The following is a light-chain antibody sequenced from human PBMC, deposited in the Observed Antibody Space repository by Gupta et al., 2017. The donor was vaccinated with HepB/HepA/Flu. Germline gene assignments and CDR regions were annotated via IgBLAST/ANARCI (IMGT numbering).Light chain of an antibody. Sequence: EIVLTQSPATLSLSPGERATLSCRASQSVSSYLAWYQQKPGQAPRLLIYEASNRATGIPARFSGSGYGTDFTLTISSLEPEDFAVYYCQQRSNWPLTFGQGTKVEIK. CDR2: EAS. V-gene: IGKV3-11*01. CDR1: QSVSSY. J-gene: IGKJ1*01. CDR3: QQRSNWPLT.